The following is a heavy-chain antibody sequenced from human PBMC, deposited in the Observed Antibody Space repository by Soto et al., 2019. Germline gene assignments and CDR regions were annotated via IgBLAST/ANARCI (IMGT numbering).Heavy chain of an antibody. CDR3: ANPVPWNYAS. CDR2: ISNDGTKK. Sequence: GGSLRLSCAGSGFTFRSYALHWVRRTPGKGLEWVAVISNDGTKKYYADSVRGRFTISRDNSKNTLFLQIDSLRPEDSAVYYCANPVPWNYASWGQGTLVTVSS. V-gene: IGHV3-30-3*01. D-gene: IGHD1-7*01. J-gene: IGHJ4*02. CDR1: GFTFRSYA.